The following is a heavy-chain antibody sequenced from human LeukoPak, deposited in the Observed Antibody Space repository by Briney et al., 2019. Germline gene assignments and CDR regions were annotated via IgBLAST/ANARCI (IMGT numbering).Heavy chain of an antibody. V-gene: IGHV1-69*06. J-gene: IGHJ6*04. Sequence: SVKVSCKASGGTFNNNHLNWVRQTPGQGLEWMGGIIPISGTANYGRNFQGRVTITADRSTSTVYMELNSLRSEDTAVFYCAMIVVSGNYYYYGMDVWGKGTTVSVFS. CDR3: AMIVVSGNYYYYGMDV. CDR1: GGTFNNNH. D-gene: IGHD3-22*01. CDR2: IIPISGTA.